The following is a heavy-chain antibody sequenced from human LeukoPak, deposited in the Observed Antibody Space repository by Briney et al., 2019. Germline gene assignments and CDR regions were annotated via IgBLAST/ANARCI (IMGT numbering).Heavy chain of an antibody. CDR2: IKQDGSEK. J-gene: IGHJ3*01. V-gene: IGHV3-7*01. Sequence: PGGSLRLSCAASGFTFSNYWMTWVRQAPGKGLEWVANIKQDGSEKNYVDSVKGRFTISRDNAQNSLYLQMYSLRAEDTAVYYCASTATCSFWGQGTMVTVSS. CDR3: ASTATCSF. CDR1: GFTFSNYW. D-gene: IGHD2-2*01.